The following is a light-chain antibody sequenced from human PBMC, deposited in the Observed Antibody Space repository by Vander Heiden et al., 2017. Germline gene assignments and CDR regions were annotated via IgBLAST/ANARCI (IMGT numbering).Light chain of an antibody. CDR1: SSNIGRHT. CDR2: SNI. CDR3: EEWDATLNGPDVV. Sequence: QSVLTQPPSASGTPGQRVTISCSGSSSNIGRHTVNWYKNLPGPAPTLPIFSNIQRPSGVPARSSGSTSCTSASTAISRLLSEEEADDYCEEWDATLNGPDVVFGGGTKLTVL. J-gene: IGLJ2*01. V-gene: IGLV1-44*01.